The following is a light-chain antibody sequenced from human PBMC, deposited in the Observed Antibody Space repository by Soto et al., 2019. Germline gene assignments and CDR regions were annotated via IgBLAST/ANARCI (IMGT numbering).Light chain of an antibody. Sequence: QSALTQPRSVSGSPGQSVTISCTGTSSDVGTYDFVSWYQQHPGKAPRLMIFDVSERPSGVPDRFSGSKSGNTASLTLSGLQAEDEADYYCCLYAVTFYVFGTGTKLTVL. CDR1: SSDVGTYDF. J-gene: IGLJ1*01. CDR3: CLYAVTFYV. V-gene: IGLV2-11*01. CDR2: DVS.